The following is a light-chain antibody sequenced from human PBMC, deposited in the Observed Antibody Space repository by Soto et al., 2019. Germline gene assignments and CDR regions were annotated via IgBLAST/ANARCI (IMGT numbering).Light chain of an antibody. Sequence: DIQMTQSPSTQSASVGDRVTITCRASQSISSWLAWYQQKPGKAPKLLIYDASSLESGVPSRFSGSESGTEFTLTISSLQPDDFATYYCQKYNSYPLTFGGGTKVEIK. CDR2: DAS. J-gene: IGKJ4*01. CDR1: QSISSW. CDR3: QKYNSYPLT. V-gene: IGKV1-5*01.